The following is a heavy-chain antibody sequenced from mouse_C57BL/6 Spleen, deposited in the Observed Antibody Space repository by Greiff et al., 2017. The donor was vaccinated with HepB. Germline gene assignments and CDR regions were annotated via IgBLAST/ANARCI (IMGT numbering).Heavy chain of an antibody. D-gene: IGHD2-5*01. CDR3: ARRQAYYSNPYWYFDV. CDR2: INSDGGST. J-gene: IGHJ1*03. V-gene: IGHV5-2*01. Sequence: EVHLVESGGGLVQPGESLKLSCESNEYEFPSHDMSWVRKTPEKRLELVAAINSDGGSTYYPDTMERRFIISRDNTKKTLYLQMSSLRSEDTALYYCARRQAYYSNPYWYFDVWGTVTTVTVSS. CDR1: EYEFPSHD.